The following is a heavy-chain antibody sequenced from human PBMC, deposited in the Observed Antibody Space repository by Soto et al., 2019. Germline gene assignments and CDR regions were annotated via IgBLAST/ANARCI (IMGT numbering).Heavy chain of an antibody. CDR3: ARGKMDYYDSSGYYAGFDY. CDR2: IIPIFGTA. D-gene: IGHD3-22*01. Sequence: GTSVKVSCKASGGTFSSYAISWVRQAPGQGLEWMGGIIPIFGTASYAQKFQGRVTITADESTSTAYMELSSLRSEDTAVYYCARGKMDYYDSSGYYAGFDYWGQGTLVTVSS. J-gene: IGHJ4*02. V-gene: IGHV1-69*13. CDR1: GGTFSSYA.